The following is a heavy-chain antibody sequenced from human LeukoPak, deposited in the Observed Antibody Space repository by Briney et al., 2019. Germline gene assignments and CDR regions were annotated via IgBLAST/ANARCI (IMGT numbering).Heavy chain of an antibody. CDR1: GFSFSSFA. CDR3: AKDFCSSTSCYFGY. Sequence: GGSLRLSCAASGFSFSSFAMTWVRQAPGKGLEWVSSITGGHYPTYNTDSVKGRFTISRDNSKNTLYLQMNSLRAEDTAVYYCAKDFCSSTSCYFGYWGQGTLVTVSS. V-gene: IGHV3-23*01. J-gene: IGHJ4*02. CDR2: ITGGHYPT. D-gene: IGHD2-2*01.